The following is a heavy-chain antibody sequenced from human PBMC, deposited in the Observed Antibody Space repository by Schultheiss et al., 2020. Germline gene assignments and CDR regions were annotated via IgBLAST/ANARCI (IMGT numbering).Heavy chain of an antibody. CDR2: IYWNDDK. Sequence: SGPTLVKPTQTLTLTCTFSGFSLSTSGVGVGWIRQPPGKALEWLALIYWNDDKRYSPSLKSRLTVTKDTSKNQVVLTMTNMDPVDTATYYCARIVLLAAAGTGIYYYYGMDVWGQGTTVTVSS. D-gene: IGHD6-13*01. CDR3: ARIVLLAAAGTGIYYYYGMDV. CDR1: GFSLSTSGVG. J-gene: IGHJ6*02. V-gene: IGHV2-5*01.